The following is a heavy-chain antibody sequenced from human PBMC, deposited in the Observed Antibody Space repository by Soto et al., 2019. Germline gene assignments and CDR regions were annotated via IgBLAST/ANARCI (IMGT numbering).Heavy chain of an antibody. V-gene: IGHV3-23*01. CDR1: GFTFSDSA. CDR2: ISGSGGGGTT. J-gene: IGHJ4*02. CDR3: AKLGVIGEFLSY. D-gene: IGHD3-16*01. Sequence: EVQLLESGGGLAQPGGSLRLSCAASGFTFSDSAMSWVHQAPGKGLEWVSGISGSGGGGTTYYADSVKGRFTISRDNSKNTLYLQMNSLRAEDTAVYYCAKLGVIGEFLSYWGQGTLVTVSS.